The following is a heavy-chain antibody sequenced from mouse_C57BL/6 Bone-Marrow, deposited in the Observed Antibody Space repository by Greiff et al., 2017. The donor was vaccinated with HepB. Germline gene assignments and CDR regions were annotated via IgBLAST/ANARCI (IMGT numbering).Heavy chain of an antibody. CDR2: TYPGSGST. Sequence: QVHVKQPGAELVKPGASVKMSCKASGYTFTSYWITWVKQRPGQGLEWIGDTYPGSGSTNYNEKFKSKATLTVDTSSSTAYMQLSSLTSEDSAVYYCARRSPYYYGSSYLYYYAMDYWGQGTSVTVSS. CDR3: ARRSPYYYGSSYLYYYAMDY. CDR1: GYTFTSYW. V-gene: IGHV1-55*01. D-gene: IGHD1-1*01. J-gene: IGHJ4*01.